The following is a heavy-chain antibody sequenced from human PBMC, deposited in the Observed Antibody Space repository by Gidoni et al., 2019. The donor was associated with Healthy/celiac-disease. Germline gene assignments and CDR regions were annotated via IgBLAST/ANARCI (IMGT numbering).Heavy chain of an antibody. V-gene: IGHV3-49*05. CDR2: IRSKAYGGTT. Sequence: EVQLVESGGGLVKPGRSLRLSCTASGFTFGDYAMSWFRQAPGKGLEWVGFIRSKAYGGTTEYAASVKGRFTISRDDSKSIAYLQMNSLKTEDTAVYYCTRDPYYYDSSGYYYVYYFDYWGQGTLVTVSS. D-gene: IGHD3-22*01. J-gene: IGHJ4*02. CDR3: TRDPYYYDSSGYYYVYYFDY. CDR1: GFTFGDYA.